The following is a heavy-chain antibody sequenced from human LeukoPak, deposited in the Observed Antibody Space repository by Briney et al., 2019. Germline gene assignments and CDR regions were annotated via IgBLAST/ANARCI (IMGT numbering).Heavy chain of an antibody. Sequence: ASVKVSCKASGYTFTSYYMHWVRQAPGHGLEWMGIINPSGGSTSYAQKFQGRVTMTRDTSTSTVYMELSSLRSEDTAVYYCAREYYDFWSGYYGYNWFDPWGQGTLSPSPQ. V-gene: IGHV1-46*01. J-gene: IGHJ5*02. CDR1: GYTFTSYY. CDR2: INPSGGST. CDR3: AREYYDFWSGYYGYNWFDP. D-gene: IGHD3-3*01.